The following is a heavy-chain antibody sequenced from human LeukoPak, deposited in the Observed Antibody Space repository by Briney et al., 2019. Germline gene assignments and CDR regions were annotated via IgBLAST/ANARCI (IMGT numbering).Heavy chain of an antibody. Sequence: GGSLKLSCAASGFTFSSYSMNWVRQAPGKGLEWVSSISSSSSYIYHADSVKGRFTISRDNAKNSLYLRMNSLRAEDTAVYYCAPNRDGLSGYFDYWGQGTLVTVSS. D-gene: IGHD5-24*01. CDR1: GFTFSSYS. J-gene: IGHJ4*02. CDR3: APNRDGLSGYFDY. CDR2: ISSSSSYI. V-gene: IGHV3-21*01.